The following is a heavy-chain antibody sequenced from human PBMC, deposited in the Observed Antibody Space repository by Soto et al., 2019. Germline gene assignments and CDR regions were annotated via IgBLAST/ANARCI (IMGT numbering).Heavy chain of an antibody. Sequence: PSETLSLTCAVSGGSISSSNWWSWVRQPPGKGLEWIGEIYHSGSTNYNPSLKSRVTISVDKSKNQFPLKLSSVTAADTAVYYCARGGITIFGVVLDPWGQGTLVTVSS. CDR3: ARGGITIFGVVLDP. CDR1: GGSISSSNW. J-gene: IGHJ5*02. D-gene: IGHD3-3*01. V-gene: IGHV4-4*02. CDR2: IYHSGST.